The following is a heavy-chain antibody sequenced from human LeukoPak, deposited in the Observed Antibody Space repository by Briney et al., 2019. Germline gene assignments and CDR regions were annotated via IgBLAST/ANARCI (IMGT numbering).Heavy chain of an antibody. V-gene: IGHV4-39*07. CDR2: IHYIGST. D-gene: IGHD2-15*01. J-gene: IGHJ6*03. Sequence: PSETLSLTCTVSGGSISSSSFYWGWIRQPPGKGLEWLGSIHYIGSTSYNPSLQSRVTTSVDTSRNQFSLKLTSVTAADTAVYFCARESRSVNYFYYMDVWGKGTTVTVSS. CDR3: ARESRSVNYFYYMDV. CDR1: GGSISSSSFY.